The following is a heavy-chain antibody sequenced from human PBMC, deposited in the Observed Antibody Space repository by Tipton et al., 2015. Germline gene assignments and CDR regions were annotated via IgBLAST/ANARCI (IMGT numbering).Heavy chain of an antibody. J-gene: IGHJ5*02. CDR2: ISHSGNT. Sequence: TLSLTCAVSAYSISSDYYWGWIRQPPGKGLEWIGSISHSGNTYYNPSLKSRVPISVDTSKNQFSLKLTSVTAADTAVYYCARRVVTTGDDWFDPWGQGTLVTVSS. D-gene: IGHD2-21*02. CDR3: ARRVVTTGDDWFDP. V-gene: IGHV4-38-2*01. CDR1: AYSISSDYY.